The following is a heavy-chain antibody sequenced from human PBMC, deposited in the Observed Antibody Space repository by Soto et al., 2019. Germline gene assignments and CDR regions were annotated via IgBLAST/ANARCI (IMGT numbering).Heavy chain of an antibody. CDR2: IWYDGSNK. V-gene: IGHV3-33*01. J-gene: IGHJ5*02. CDR1: GFTFSSYG. Sequence: LRLSCAASGFTFSSYGMHWVRQAPGKGLEWVAVIWYDGSNKYYADSVKGRFTISRDNSKNTLYLQMNSLRAEDTAVYYCARDLLPGGNWFDPWGQGTLVTVSS. D-gene: IGHD3-16*01. CDR3: ARDLLPGGNWFDP.